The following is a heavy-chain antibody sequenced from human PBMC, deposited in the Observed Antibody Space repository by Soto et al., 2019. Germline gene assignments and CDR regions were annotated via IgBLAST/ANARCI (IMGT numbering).Heavy chain of an antibody. Sequence: GASVKVSCKASGYTFTSYGISWVRQAPGQGLEWMGWISAYNGNTNYAQKLQGRVTMTTDTSTSAAYMELRSLRSDDTAVYYCARDQDVKYYDILTGRHGMDVWGQGTTVTVSS. CDR3: ARDQDVKYYDILTGRHGMDV. CDR2: ISAYNGNT. CDR1: GYTFTSYG. J-gene: IGHJ6*02. V-gene: IGHV1-18*01. D-gene: IGHD3-9*01.